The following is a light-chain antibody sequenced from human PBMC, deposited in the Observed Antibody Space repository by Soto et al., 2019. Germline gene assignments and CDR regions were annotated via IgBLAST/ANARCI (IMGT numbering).Light chain of an antibody. J-gene: IGKJ2*01. V-gene: IGKV3-15*01. CDR1: QSVSSN. Sequence: EIVMTQSPATLSVSPGERATLSCRASQSVSSNLVWYQQKPGQAPRLLIYGASTRATGIPARFSGSGSGTEFTLTISSLQSEDFAVYYCQQRSNWYTFGQGTKLEIK. CDR2: GAS. CDR3: QQRSNWYT.